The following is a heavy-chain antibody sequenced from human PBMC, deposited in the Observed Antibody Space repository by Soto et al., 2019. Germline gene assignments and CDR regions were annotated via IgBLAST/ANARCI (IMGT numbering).Heavy chain of an antibody. Sequence: PAEPLSLTCTVSGGSISSYYWSWIRQPPGKGLEWIGYIYYSGSTNYNPSLKSRVTISVDTSKNQFSLKLSSVTAAETALYYCARDPLLSLRDQSAEHWGQGTLFRVYS. CDR2: IYYSGST. J-gene: IGHJ4*02. V-gene: IGHV4-59*01. CDR3: ARDPLLSLRDQSAEH. CDR1: GGSISSYY. D-gene: IGHD2-15*01.